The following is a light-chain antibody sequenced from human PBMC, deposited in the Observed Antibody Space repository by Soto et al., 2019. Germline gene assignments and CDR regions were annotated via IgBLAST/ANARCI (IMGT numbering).Light chain of an antibody. CDR3: MQGTH. J-gene: IGKJ4*01. Sequence: DVVMTQSALSLSVTLGGPASISSRSSQSLVYSDGNTYLNWCQQRPRKXPRRLIYKVSNWDSVGPNRFCSSGSGTDFTLKNSGEEAEDVGVYYYMQGTHFGGGTKVEIK. CDR2: KVS. CDR1: QSLVYSDGNTY. V-gene: IGKV2D-30*01.